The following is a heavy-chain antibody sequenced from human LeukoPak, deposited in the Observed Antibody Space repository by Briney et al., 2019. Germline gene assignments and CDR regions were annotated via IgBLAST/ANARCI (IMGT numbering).Heavy chain of an antibody. J-gene: IGHJ5*02. V-gene: IGHV1-18*01. CDR1: GYTFTDYA. D-gene: IGHD2-8*01. Sequence: ASVKVSCKPSGYTFTDYAISRVRQALGQGRECMVWISTDKANTNYAQKFQGRVTMTADTPTSTAYMELRSLRSDDTAVYYCARDYCTNSLCYNNWFDPWGQGTLVTVSS. CDR3: ARDYCTNSLCYNNWFDP. CDR2: ISTDKANT.